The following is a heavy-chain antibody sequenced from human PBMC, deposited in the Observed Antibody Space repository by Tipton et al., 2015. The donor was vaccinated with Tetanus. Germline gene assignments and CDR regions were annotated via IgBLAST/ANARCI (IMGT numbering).Heavy chain of an antibody. D-gene: IGHD2-2*01. J-gene: IGHJ6*02. CDR3: ARGQWVGLRHVVPAASGMDV. Sequence: LRLSCAVYGGSFSGYYWSWIRQPPGKGLEWIGEINHSGSTNYNPSLKSRVTISVDTSKNQFSLKLSSVTAADTAVYYCARGQWVGLRHVVPAASGMDVWGQGTTVTVSS. CDR2: INHSGST. V-gene: IGHV4-34*01. CDR1: GGSFSGYY.